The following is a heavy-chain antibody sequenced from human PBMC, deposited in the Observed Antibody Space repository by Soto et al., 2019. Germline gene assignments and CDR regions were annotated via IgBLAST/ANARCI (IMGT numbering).Heavy chain of an antibody. Sequence: QVQLVQSGAEVKKPGASVKVSCKAYGYTFTSYYMHWVRQAPGQGLEWMGIINPSGVSTSYAQKFQCRVTMNRDTSTSTVYMEMSSLRSEDTAVYYWAREDKGGYYYNGMDVWGQGTTVTVSS. CDR1: GYTFTSYY. V-gene: IGHV1-46*01. CDR3: AREDKGGYYYNGMDV. J-gene: IGHJ6*02. D-gene: IGHD3-16*01. CDR2: INPSGVST.